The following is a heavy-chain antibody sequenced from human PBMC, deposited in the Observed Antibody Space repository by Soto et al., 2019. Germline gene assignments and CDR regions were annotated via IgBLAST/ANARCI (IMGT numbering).Heavy chain of an antibody. CDR3: AREGQAPYYYYGMDV. J-gene: IGHJ6*02. Sequence: QVQVVQSGDEVKKPGASVKVSCKASGYTFTNYGFSWVRQAPGQGLEWMGWISGYNGNTKYAEKFQGRVTMTTDTSTRPAHRELRSLRSDDTAVYYCAREGQAPYYYYGMDVWGQGTAVTVSS. CDR2: ISGYNGNT. V-gene: IGHV1-18*01. CDR1: GYTFTNYG.